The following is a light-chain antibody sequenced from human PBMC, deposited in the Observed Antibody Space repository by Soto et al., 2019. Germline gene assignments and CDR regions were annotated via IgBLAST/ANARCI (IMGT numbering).Light chain of an antibody. CDR1: RSNIGDYY. CDR2: DND. V-gene: IGLV1-51*01. CDR3: GAWDSSLNVYV. Sequence: QSVLTQPPSVSAAPGQTVTISCSGSRSNIGDYYVSWYHQLPGTAPKLLIYDNDKRPSGIPDRISASKSGASAILAITGVQTGDEGDYSCGAWDSSLNVYVFGGGTKLTVL. J-gene: IGLJ1*01.